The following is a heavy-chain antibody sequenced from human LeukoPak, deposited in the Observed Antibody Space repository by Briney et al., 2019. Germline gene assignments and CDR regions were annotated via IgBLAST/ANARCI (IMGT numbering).Heavy chain of an antibody. CDR3: ASSGYSYGDGAFDI. V-gene: IGHV1-18*01. J-gene: IGHJ3*02. Sequence: ASVKVSCKASGYTFTSYGISWVRQAPGQGLEWMGWISAYNGNTNYAQKLQGRVTMTTDTSTSTAYMELRSLRSDDTAVYYCASSGYSYGDGAFDIWGQGTMVTVSS. CDR2: ISAYNGNT. D-gene: IGHD5-18*01. CDR1: GYTFTSYG.